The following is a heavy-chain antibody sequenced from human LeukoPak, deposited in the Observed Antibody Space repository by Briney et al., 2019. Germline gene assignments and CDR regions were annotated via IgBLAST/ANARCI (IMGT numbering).Heavy chain of an antibody. CDR3: AREKYSYGLNYFDY. CDR2: IYSGGST. V-gene: IGHV3-53*01. J-gene: IGHJ4*02. Sequence: GGSLRLSCAASGFTVSSNYMSWVRQAPGKGLEWVSLIYSGGSTYYADSVKGRFTISRDNSKNTLYLQMNSLRAEDTAVYYCAREKYSYGLNYFDYWGQGTLVTVSS. D-gene: IGHD5-18*01. CDR1: GFTVSSNY.